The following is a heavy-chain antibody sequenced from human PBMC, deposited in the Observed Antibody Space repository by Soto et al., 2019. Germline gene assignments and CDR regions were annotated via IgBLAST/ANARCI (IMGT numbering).Heavy chain of an antibody. CDR3: ASTFVPIGVVIIPVVYFDY. CDR2: IYYSGST. J-gene: IGHJ4*02. D-gene: IGHD3-3*01. Sequence: TSETLSLTCTVSGGSISSGGYYWSWIRQHPGKGLEWIGYIYYSGSTYYNPSLKSRVTISVDTSKNQFSLKLSSVTAADTAVYYCASTFVPIGVVIIPVVYFDYWGQGTLVTVSS. CDR1: GGSISSGGYY. V-gene: IGHV4-31*03.